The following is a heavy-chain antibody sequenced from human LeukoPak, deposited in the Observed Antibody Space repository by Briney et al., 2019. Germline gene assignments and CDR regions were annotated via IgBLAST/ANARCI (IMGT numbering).Heavy chain of an antibody. J-gene: IGHJ4*02. CDR3: LRDLNWSLDQ. D-gene: IGHD1-20*01. Sequence: PGGSLGLSCAASGFTFSSYAMHWVRQAPGKGLVWVSRIKSDGITITYADSVKGRFTISRDNAKNTLYLQMNSLRAEDTAVYYCLRDLNWSLDQWGQGTLVTVSS. CDR2: IKSDGITI. V-gene: IGHV3-74*01. CDR1: GFTFSSYA.